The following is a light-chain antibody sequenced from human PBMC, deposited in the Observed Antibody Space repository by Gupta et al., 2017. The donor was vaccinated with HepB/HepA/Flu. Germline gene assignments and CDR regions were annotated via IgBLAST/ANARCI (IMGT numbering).Light chain of an antibody. J-gene: IGKJ1*01. CDR1: QSVSSN. CDR3: QQENNGPPEGT. V-gene: IGKV3-15*01. Sequence: EIAMTQSPATLSVSPGERATIPCRASQSVSSNLDWYKQKPCQAPRLLIYGASTRAMGSTARFSGSGDGTDVSLTISSRQSEDFAVYYCQQENNGPPEGTFGQGTKVEIK. CDR2: GAS.